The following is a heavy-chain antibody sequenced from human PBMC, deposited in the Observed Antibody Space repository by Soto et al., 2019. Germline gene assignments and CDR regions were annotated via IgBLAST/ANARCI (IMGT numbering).Heavy chain of an antibody. CDR1: GGTIGDFG. CDR3: ARHWDYYYGMDV. D-gene: IGHD3-16*01. CDR2: IYYSGST. J-gene: IGHJ6*02. Sequence: LRRTVSGGTIGDFGGRCISQTPGKGLEWIGYIYYSGSTNYNPSLKSRVTISVDTSKNQFSLKLSSVTAADTAVYYCARHWDYYYGMDVWGQGTTVTVSS. V-gene: IGHV4-59*08.